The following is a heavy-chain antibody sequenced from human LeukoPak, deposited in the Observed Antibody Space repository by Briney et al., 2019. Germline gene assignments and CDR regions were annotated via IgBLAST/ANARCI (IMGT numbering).Heavy chain of an antibody. J-gene: IGHJ4*02. D-gene: IGHD6-6*01. V-gene: IGHV4-59*02. CDR1: GDSVSRDS. CDR3: ARIIAGRLDY. Sequence: TSETLSLTCTVSGDSVSRDSWSWIRQAPGKGLEWIGDIYYSGDTNYDPSLKSRVTISVDTSKNQFSLKLTPVTAADTAVYYCARIIAGRLDYWGQGTLVTVSS. CDR2: IYYSGDT.